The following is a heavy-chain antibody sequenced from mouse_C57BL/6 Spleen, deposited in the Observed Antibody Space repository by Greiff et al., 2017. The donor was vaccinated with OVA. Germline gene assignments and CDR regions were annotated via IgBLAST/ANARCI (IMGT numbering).Heavy chain of an antibody. Sequence: EVKLVESGGGLVKPGGSLKLSCAASGFTFSDYGMHWVRQAPEKGLEWVAYISSGSSTIYYADTVKGRFTISRDNAKNTLFLQMTSLRSEDTAMYYCARSDGRSYWYFDVWGTGTTVTVSS. D-gene: IGHD1-1*01. CDR3: ARSDGRSYWYFDV. V-gene: IGHV5-17*01. J-gene: IGHJ1*03. CDR1: GFTFSDYG. CDR2: ISSGSSTI.